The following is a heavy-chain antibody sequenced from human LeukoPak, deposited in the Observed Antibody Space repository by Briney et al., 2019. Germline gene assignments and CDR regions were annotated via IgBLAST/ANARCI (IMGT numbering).Heavy chain of an antibody. V-gene: IGHV1-46*01. J-gene: IGHJ4*02. CDR2: IDPKVDNT. D-gene: IGHD3-16*01. CDR3: AGRGEKFFSD. Sequence: ASVKVSCKAFGYRLIDYHMHWVRQAPGRGLEWMGKIDPKVDNTSYAQKFQDRVIMTRDTSTSTVFLELSNLRSEDTVVYYCAGRGEKFFSDWGKGTLVTVSS. CDR1: GYRLIDYH.